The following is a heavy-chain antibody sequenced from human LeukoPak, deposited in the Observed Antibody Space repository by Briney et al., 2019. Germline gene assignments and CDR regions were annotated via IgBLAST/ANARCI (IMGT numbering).Heavy chain of an antibody. CDR1: GGTFSSYA. CDR2: IIPIFGTA. CDR3: ARDRGGSGWFGDPRDYFDY. J-gene: IGHJ4*02. V-gene: IGHV1-69*05. D-gene: IGHD3-10*01. Sequence: ASVKVSCKASGGTFSSYAISWVRQAPGQGLEWMGGIIPIFGTANYAQKFQGRVTITTDESTSTAYMELSSLRSEDTAVYYCARDRGGSGWFGDPRDYFDYWGQGTLVTVSS.